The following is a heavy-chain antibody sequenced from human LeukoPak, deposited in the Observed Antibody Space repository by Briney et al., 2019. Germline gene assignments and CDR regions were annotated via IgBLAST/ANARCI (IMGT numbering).Heavy chain of an antibody. CDR1: GYTFTSYG. J-gene: IGHJ3*02. Sequence: GASVQVSCTASGYTFTSYGISWVRQAPGQGLEWMGGIIPIFGTANYAQKFQDRVTITADKSTSTAYMELSSLRSEDTAVYYCARARLAAAATGAFDIWGQGTMVTVSS. D-gene: IGHD6-13*01. V-gene: IGHV1-69*06. CDR2: IIPIFGTA. CDR3: ARARLAAAATGAFDI.